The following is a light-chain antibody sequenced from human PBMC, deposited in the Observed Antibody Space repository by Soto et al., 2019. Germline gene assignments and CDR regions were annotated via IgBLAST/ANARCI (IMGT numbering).Light chain of an antibody. V-gene: IGKV3-15*01. CDR1: QSISTN. Sequence: EMMMTQSPATLSVSPGERATLSCTASQSISTNLAWYQQKPGQAPRLLIYGASTRATGIPARFSGSGYGTEFTLTISSLQSEDFAVYYCQQYHNWPPKYTFGQGTKVEIK. CDR2: GAS. J-gene: IGKJ2*01. CDR3: QQYHNWPPKYT.